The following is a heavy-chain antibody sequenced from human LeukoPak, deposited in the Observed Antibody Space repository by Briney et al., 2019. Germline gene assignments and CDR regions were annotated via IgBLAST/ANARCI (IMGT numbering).Heavy chain of an antibody. CDR3: ARVWWLDYYFDY. D-gene: IGHD6-19*01. Sequence: ASVKVSCKASGYTFTGYYMHWVRQASGQGLEWMGWINPNSGGTNYAQKFQGRVTMTRDTSISTAYMELSRLRSDDTAVYYCARVWWLDYYFDYWGQGTLVTVSS. V-gene: IGHV1-2*02. J-gene: IGHJ4*02. CDR1: GYTFTGYY. CDR2: INPNSGGT.